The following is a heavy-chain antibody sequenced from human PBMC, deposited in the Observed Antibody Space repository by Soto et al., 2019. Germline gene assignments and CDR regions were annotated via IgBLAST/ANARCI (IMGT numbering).Heavy chain of an antibody. CDR1: GFTFSDYY. Sequence: QVQLVESGGGLVKHGGSLRLSCAASGFTFSDYYMSWIRQAPGKGLEWLSYISISGGTIYYADSVKGRFSISRDNAKNSLYLQLSSLRAEDTAVYFCARERARVFDSWGQGTLVTVSS. CDR2: ISISGGTI. J-gene: IGHJ4*02. V-gene: IGHV3-11*01. CDR3: ARERARVFDS.